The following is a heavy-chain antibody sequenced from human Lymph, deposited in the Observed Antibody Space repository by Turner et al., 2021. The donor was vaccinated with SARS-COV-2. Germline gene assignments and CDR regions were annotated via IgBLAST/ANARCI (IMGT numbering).Heavy chain of an antibody. CDR3: ARVVVLRRAYFDY. Sequence: QVQLQESGPGLVKPSQTLSLTCTVSGGSISSGDYYWGWIRQPPGKGLEWIGYIYYSGSTFNNPSRKSRVTISVDTSKNQFSLKLSSVTAADTAVYYCARVVVLRRAYFDYWGQGTLVTVSS. D-gene: IGHD2-8*01. V-gene: IGHV4-30-4*01. CDR1: GGSISSGDYY. J-gene: IGHJ4*02. CDR2: IYYSGST.